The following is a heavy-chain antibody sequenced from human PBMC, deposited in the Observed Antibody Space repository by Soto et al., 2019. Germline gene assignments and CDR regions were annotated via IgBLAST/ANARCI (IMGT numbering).Heavy chain of an antibody. J-gene: IGHJ6*02. CDR1: GGTFSSYA. CDR3: AREGSRDIVVVPAAIRFGGMDV. V-gene: IGHV1-69*13. D-gene: IGHD2-2*01. Sequence: SVKVSCKASGGTFSSYAISWVRQAPGQGLEWMGGIIPIFGTAKYAQKFQGRVTITADESTSTAYMELSSLRSEDTAVYYCAREGSRDIVVVPAAIRFGGMDVWGQGTTVTVSS. CDR2: IIPIFGTA.